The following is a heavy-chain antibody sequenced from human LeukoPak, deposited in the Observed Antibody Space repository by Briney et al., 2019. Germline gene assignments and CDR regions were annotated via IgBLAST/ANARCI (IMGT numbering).Heavy chain of an antibody. Sequence: PGGSLRLSCAASGFTFSTYGMHWVRQAPGKGREWVTIISYDGTNKYYADSVKGRFTISRDNSKNTLDLQMDSLRAEDTAVYYCAKDLAPHRDGSHHGADAWGQGTLVTVSS. CDR3: AKDLAPHRDGSHHGADA. V-gene: IGHV3-30*18. D-gene: IGHD5-24*01. CDR2: ISYDGTNK. J-gene: IGHJ5*02. CDR1: GFTFSTYG.